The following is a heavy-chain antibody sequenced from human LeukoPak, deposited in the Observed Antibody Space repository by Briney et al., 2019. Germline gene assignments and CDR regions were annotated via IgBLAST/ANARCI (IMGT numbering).Heavy chain of an antibody. Sequence: ASVKVSCEASGGTFSSYAISWVRQATGQGLEWMGRIIPILGIANYAQKFQGRVTITADKSTSTAYMELSSLRSEDTAVYYCARVHGSGSYGNYYFDYWGQGTLVTVSS. CDR3: ARVHGSGSYGNYYFDY. D-gene: IGHD3-10*01. CDR2: IIPILGIA. J-gene: IGHJ4*02. V-gene: IGHV1-69*04. CDR1: GGTFSSYA.